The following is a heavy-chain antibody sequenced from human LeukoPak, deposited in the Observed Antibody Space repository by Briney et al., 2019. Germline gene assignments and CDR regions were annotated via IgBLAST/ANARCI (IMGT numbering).Heavy chain of an antibody. V-gene: IGHV4-59*01. CDR2: IYYSGGT. D-gene: IGHD3-16*02. Sequence: PSETLSLTCTVSGGSISSYYWSWIRQPPGKGLEWIGYIYYSGGTNYNPSLKSRVTISVDTSKNQFSLKLSSVTAADTAVYYCARVSDYVWGSYRYQDDYGWDVWGQGTTVTVSS. CDR1: GGSISSYY. CDR3: ARVSDYVWGSYRYQDDYGWDV. J-gene: IGHJ6*02.